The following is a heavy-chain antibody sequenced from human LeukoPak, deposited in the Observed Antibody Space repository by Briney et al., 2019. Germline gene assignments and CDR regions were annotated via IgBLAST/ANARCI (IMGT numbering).Heavy chain of an antibody. CDR2: IIPIFGTA. CDR1: GDTFSSYA. J-gene: IGHJ4*02. V-gene: IGHV1-69*05. Sequence: ASVKVSCKASGDTFSSYAISWVRQAPGQGLEWMGGIIPIFGTANYAQKFQGRVTITTDESTSTAYMELSSLRSEDTAVYYCARSPLDRAAMVRSPYYFDYWGQGTLVTVSS. D-gene: IGHD5-18*01. CDR3: ARSPLDRAAMVRSPYYFDY.